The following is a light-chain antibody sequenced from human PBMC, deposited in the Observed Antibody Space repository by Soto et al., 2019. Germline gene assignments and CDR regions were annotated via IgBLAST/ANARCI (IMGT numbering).Light chain of an antibody. Sequence: EIVMTQSPATLSVSPGERATLSCRASQSVTTNLAWYQQKPGQAPRLLIYGASTRATGIPARFSGSGSGTEFTLTISSLQSEDFAVYNCQQYNDWPWTFGGGTKVEIK. CDR2: GAS. V-gene: IGKV3-15*01. J-gene: IGKJ1*01. CDR3: QQYNDWPWT. CDR1: QSVTTN.